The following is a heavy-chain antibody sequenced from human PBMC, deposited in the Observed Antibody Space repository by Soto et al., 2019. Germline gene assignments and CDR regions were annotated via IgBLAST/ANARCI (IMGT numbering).Heavy chain of an antibody. CDR2: IYYSGST. Sequence: SETLSLTCTVSGGSISSSSYYWGWIRQPPGKGLEWIGSIYYSGSTYYNPSLKSRVTISVDTSKNQFSLKLSSVTAADTAVYYCARQDGYSSGWYNYYYYGMDVWGQGTTVTVSS. V-gene: IGHV4-39*01. CDR1: GGSISSSSYY. CDR3: ARQDGYSSGWYNYYYYGMDV. J-gene: IGHJ6*02. D-gene: IGHD6-19*01.